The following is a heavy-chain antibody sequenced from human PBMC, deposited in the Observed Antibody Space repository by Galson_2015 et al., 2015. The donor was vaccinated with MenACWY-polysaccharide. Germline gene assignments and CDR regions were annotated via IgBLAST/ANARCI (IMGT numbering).Heavy chain of an antibody. CDR2: IYYSGST. CDR3: ARPSSYDSTAPDY. D-gene: IGHD3-22*01. J-gene: IGHJ4*02. V-gene: IGHV4-39*01. Sequence: PPGKGLEWIGSIYYSGSTYYNPSLKSRVTISVDTSKNQFSLKLSSVTAADTAVYYCARPSSYDSTAPDYWGQGTLVTVSS.